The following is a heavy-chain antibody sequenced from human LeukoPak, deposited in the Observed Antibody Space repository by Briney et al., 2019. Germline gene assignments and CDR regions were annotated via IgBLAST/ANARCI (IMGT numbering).Heavy chain of an antibody. J-gene: IGHJ4*02. CDR3: AKDYVE. V-gene: IGHV3-7*01. CDR1: GFTFSSYW. D-gene: IGHD3-16*01. Sequence: GGSLRLSCAASGFTFSSYWMSWVRQAPGKGLEWVANINQDGSDKNYVDSLKGRFTISRDNAKNSLYLQMNSLRAEDTAVYYCAKDYVEWGQGTLVTVSS. CDR2: INQDGSDK.